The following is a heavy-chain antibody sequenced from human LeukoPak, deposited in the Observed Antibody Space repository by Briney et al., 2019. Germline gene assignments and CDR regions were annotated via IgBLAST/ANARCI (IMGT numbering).Heavy chain of an antibody. CDR1: GGSFSGYY. J-gene: IGHJ4*02. CDR2: INHSGST. Sequence: SETLSLTSAVYGGSFSGYYWSWIRQPPGKGLEWIGEINHSGSTNYNPSLKSRVTISVDTSKNQFSLKLSSVTAADTAVYYCARGRAWYYDFWSGYSRGYYFDYWGQGTLVTVSS. D-gene: IGHD3-3*01. CDR3: ARGRAWYYDFWSGYSRGYYFDY. V-gene: IGHV4-34*01.